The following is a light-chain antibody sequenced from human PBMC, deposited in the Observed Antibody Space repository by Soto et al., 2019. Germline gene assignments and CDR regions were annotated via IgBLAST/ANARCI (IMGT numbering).Light chain of an antibody. Sequence: EVVLTQSPVTLSLSPGERATLSCRASQSFRGLLAWYQQKPGQAPRLLIYDAYNRATGIQPRFSGSGSGTDFTLTIRSLEPEDSAVYYCQQRHMWPITFGQGTKVDIK. CDR3: QQRHMWPIT. CDR1: QSFRGL. J-gene: IGKJ1*01. CDR2: DAY. V-gene: IGKV3-11*01.